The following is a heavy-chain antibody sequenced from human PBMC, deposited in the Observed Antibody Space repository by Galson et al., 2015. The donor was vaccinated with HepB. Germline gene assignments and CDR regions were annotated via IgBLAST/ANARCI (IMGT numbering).Heavy chain of an antibody. CDR2: IYIGGTT. CDR1: GFTVSSNY. V-gene: IGHV3-53*01. Sequence: SLRLSCAASGFTVSSNYMSWVRQAPGKGLGWVSVIYIGGTTNYADSVRGRFIISRDNSKNTLYLQMNNLRAEDTAVYYCTRDLRTQQLVDYWGQGTLVTVSS. CDR3: TRDLRTQQLVDY. J-gene: IGHJ4*02. D-gene: IGHD6-13*01.